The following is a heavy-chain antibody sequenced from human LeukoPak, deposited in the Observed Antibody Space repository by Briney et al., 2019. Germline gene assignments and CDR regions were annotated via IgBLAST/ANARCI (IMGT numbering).Heavy chain of an antibody. J-gene: IGHJ5*02. V-gene: IGHV1-46*01. CDR2: LNPSGGST. D-gene: IGHD3-22*01. Sequence: ASVKVSCKASGYTFTSYYMHWVPQAPGQGLEWMGILNPSGGSTSYAQKFQGRVTMPRDTPPNTVYMALNSLRSEDTAVYYGATDGALRGDSSGYYNLENWFDPWGQGTLVTVSS. CDR1: GYTFTSYY. CDR3: ATDGALRGDSSGYYNLENWFDP.